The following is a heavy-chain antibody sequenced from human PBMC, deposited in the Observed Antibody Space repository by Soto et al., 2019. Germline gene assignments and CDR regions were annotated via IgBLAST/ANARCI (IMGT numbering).Heavy chain of an antibody. CDR1: GFTFSGYG. CDR2: ISYDGSNK. Sequence: PGGSLRLSCAASGFTFSGYGMRWVRQAPGKGLEWVAVISYDGSNKYYADSVKGRFTISRDNSKNTLYLQRNSRRAEDTAVYYCAKDRIQYSGPNAYWGQGTLVTVSS. D-gene: IGHD5-12*01. J-gene: IGHJ4*02. CDR3: AKDRIQYSGPNAY. V-gene: IGHV3-30*18.